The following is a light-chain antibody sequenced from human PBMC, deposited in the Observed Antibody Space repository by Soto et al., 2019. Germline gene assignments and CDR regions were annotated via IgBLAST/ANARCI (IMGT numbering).Light chain of an antibody. V-gene: IGLV1-51*01. J-gene: IGLJ3*02. CDR3: ATWDNSLSAEV. CDR2: GNN. CDR1: NSNIGKNY. Sequence: QSVLTQPPSASAAPGQTVTISCFGSNSNIGKNYVSWYQQVPGTAPKLLIYGNNNRESGITDRISASKSGTSATLVITTLQPGDEADYYCATWDNSLSAEVFGGGTQLTVL.